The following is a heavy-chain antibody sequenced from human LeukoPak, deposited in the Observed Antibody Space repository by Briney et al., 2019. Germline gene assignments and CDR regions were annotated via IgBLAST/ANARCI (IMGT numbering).Heavy chain of an antibody. J-gene: IGHJ4*02. Sequence: GGSLRLSCAASGFTFGSYAMSWVRQAPGKGLEWVSAISSSGTSTYYADSVKGRFTISRDNSKNTLYLQVNSLRAEDTAVYYCANQYYYDSSGYPSTTHDHWGQGTLVTVSS. V-gene: IGHV3-23*01. CDR1: GFTFGSYA. CDR2: ISSSGTST. CDR3: ANQYYYDSSGYPSTTHDH. D-gene: IGHD3-22*01.